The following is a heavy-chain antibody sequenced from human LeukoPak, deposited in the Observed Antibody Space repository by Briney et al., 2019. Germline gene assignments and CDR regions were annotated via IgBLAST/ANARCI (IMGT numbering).Heavy chain of an antibody. CDR2: ISGSGAST. J-gene: IGHJ4*02. V-gene: IGHV3-23*01. CDR3: AKDVLLWFGELPTTFDY. D-gene: IGHD3-10*01. Sequence: GGSLRLSCAPSGFTFSSYAMSWVRQAPGKGLEWVSAISGSGASTYYADSVKGRFTISRHNSKNTLYLQMNSLRAEDTAVYYCAKDVLLWFGELPTTFDYWGQGTLVTVSS. CDR1: GFTFSSYA.